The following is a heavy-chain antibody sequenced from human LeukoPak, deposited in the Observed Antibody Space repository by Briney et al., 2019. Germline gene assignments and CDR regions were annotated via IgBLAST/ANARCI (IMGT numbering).Heavy chain of an antibody. CDR3: ARDTSSGVDY. Sequence: SETLSLTCTVSGGSISSYYWSWIRQPPGKGLEWIGYIYYSGSTYYNPSLKSRVTISVDTSKNQFSLKLSSVTAADTAVYYCARDTSSGVDYWGQGTLVTVSS. CDR1: GGSISSYY. CDR2: IYYSGST. D-gene: IGHD6-19*01. J-gene: IGHJ4*02. V-gene: IGHV4-59*06.